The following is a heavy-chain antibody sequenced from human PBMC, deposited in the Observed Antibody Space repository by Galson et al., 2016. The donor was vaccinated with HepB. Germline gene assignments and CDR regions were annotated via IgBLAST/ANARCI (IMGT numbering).Heavy chain of an antibody. CDR3: ARSIDVYYGMDV. D-gene: IGHD3-22*01. Sequence: SETLSLTCAVSGGSISSTSYYWGWIRQSPGQGLEWIGTIYYSGTTYHNPSLKSRVTISVDTSKNQFSLKLSSVTAADTAVYYCARSIDVYYGMDVWGQGTAITVSS. CDR1: GGSISSTSYY. V-gene: IGHV4-39*01. CDR2: IYYSGTT. J-gene: IGHJ6*02.